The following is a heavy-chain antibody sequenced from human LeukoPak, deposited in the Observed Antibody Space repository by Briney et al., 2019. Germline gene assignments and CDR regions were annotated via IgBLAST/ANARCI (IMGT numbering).Heavy chain of an antibody. CDR2: IRYDGSNK. D-gene: IGHD4-23*01. V-gene: IGHV3-30*02. CDR3: ARDHRGKDKFDY. Sequence: QPGGSLRLSCAASGFTFSSYGMHWVRQAPGKGLEWVAFIRYDGSNKYYADSVKGRFTISRDNAKNSLYLQMNSLRAEDTAVYYCARDHRGKDKFDYWGQGTLVTVSS. CDR1: GFTFSSYG. J-gene: IGHJ4*02.